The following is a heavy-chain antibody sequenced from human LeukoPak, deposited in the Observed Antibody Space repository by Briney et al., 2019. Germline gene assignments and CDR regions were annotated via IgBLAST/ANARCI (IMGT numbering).Heavy chain of an antibody. Sequence: PGGSLRLSCAASGFTFRNYGMSWVRQVPGKGLEWVSVISGSGGRTDYADSAKGRFTISRDNSKNTLYLQMNSLRAEDTAVYYCARDLPYYGSGIEQDVDYWGQGTLVTVSS. V-gene: IGHV3-23*01. J-gene: IGHJ4*02. D-gene: IGHD3-10*01. CDR2: ISGSGGRT. CDR3: ARDLPYYGSGIEQDVDY. CDR1: GFTFRNYG.